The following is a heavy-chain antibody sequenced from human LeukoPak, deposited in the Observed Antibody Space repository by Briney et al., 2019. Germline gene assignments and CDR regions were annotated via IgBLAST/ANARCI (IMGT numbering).Heavy chain of an antibody. V-gene: IGHV3-48*03. Sequence: PGGSLRLSCAASGFTFSRYEMIWVRQAPGKGLEGVSYISSGGGNIYYADSVKGRFTISRDSAKSLLYLQMNSLRAEDTAVYYCARVQVVRGVRTNFDYWGQGTLVTVSS. CDR3: ARVQVVRGVRTNFDY. CDR2: ISSGGGNI. D-gene: IGHD3-10*01. J-gene: IGHJ4*02. CDR1: GFTFSRYE.